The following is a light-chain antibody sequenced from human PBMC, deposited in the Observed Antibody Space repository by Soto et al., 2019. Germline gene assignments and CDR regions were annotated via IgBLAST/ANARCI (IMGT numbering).Light chain of an antibody. CDR3: SSYTSSSTLVV. V-gene: IGLV2-14*01. CDR1: SSDVGGYNY. Sequence: QPALTQPASVSGSPGQSITISCTGTSSDVGGYNYVSWCQQHPGKAPKLMIYDVSNRPSGVSNRFSGSKSGNTASLTISGLQAEDEADYYCSSYTSSSTLVVFGTGTKLTVL. CDR2: DVS. J-gene: IGLJ1*01.